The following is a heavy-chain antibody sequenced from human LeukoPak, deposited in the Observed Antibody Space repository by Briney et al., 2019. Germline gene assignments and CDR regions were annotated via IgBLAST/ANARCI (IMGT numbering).Heavy chain of an antibody. Sequence: SETLSLTCSVSAGFISNYYWSWIRQPAGKGLEWIGRIHTSGTTWYNASLKSRVTMSVDASKNQFSLWLTSVTAADTAVYYCARAGPRRDGYNGDYWGQGTLVTVSS. CDR3: ARAGPRRDGYNGDY. J-gene: IGHJ4*02. CDR2: IHTSGTT. V-gene: IGHV4-4*07. D-gene: IGHD5-24*01. CDR1: AGFISNYY.